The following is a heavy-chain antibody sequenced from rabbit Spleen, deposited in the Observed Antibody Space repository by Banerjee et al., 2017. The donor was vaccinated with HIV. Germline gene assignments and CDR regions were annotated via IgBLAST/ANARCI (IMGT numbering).Heavy chain of an antibody. CDR1: GFDFSAYYY. Sequence: QEQLVESGGGLVQPGTSLTLTCKASGFDFSAYYYMCWVRQAPGKGPEWIACVYGGSSDNTYYATWAKGRFTISKSSSTTVTLQMTSLTAADTATYFCARAGFTAFGYGDLWGPGTLVTVS. V-gene: IGHV1S45*01. CDR3: ARAGFTAFGYGDL. D-gene: IGHD6-1*01. CDR2: VYGGSSDNT. J-gene: IGHJ4*01.